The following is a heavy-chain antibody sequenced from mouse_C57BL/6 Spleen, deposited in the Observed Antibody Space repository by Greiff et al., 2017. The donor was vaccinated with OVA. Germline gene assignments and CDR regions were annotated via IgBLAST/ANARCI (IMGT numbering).Heavy chain of an antibody. CDR1: GYTFTGYW. CDR2: IHPGSGST. Sequence: QVQLKQPGAELIKPGASVKLSCKATGYTFTGYWIEWVKQRPGHGLEWIGEIHPGSGSTNYNEKFKGKATLTADNSSNTAYMQLSSLTTEDSAIYYGTRVTGTHYFDYWGQGTTLTVSS. J-gene: IGHJ2*01. CDR3: TRVTGTHYFDY. D-gene: IGHD4-1*01. V-gene: IGHV1-9*01.